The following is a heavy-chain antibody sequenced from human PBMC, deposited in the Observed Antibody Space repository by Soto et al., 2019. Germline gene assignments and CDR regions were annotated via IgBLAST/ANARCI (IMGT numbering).Heavy chain of an antibody. Sequence: GESLKISCKGSGYSFTTYWISWVRQMPGKGLEWMGRIDPSDSYTKYSPSFQGHVTISADRSISTAYLQWSSLKASDTAMYYCARQEPDYYYYYGMDVWGQGTTVTVSS. J-gene: IGHJ6*02. CDR1: GYSFTTYW. D-gene: IGHD1-1*01. V-gene: IGHV5-10-1*01. CDR2: IDPSDSYT. CDR3: ARQEPDYYYYYGMDV.